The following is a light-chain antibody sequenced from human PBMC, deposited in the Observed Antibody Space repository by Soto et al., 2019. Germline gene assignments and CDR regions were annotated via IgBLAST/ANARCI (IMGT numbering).Light chain of an antibody. CDR1: QSVSSSY. J-gene: IGKJ4*01. CDR3: QQYIRWPLT. Sequence: EIVLTHSPGTLSLSPGERATLSCRASQSVSSSYLAWYQQKPGQAPRLLIYGASTRATGTPARFSGSGSGTEFTLTISSLQSEDFAVYYCQQYIRWPLTFGGGTKVDIK. CDR2: GAS. V-gene: IGKV3-15*01.